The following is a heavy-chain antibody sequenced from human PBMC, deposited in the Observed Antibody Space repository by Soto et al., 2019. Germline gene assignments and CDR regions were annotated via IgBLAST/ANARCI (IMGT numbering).Heavy chain of an antibody. CDR2: IYYSGST. D-gene: IGHD3-10*01. J-gene: IGHJ3*02. CDR3: ARVWGGAFDI. V-gene: IGHV4-59*01. Sequence: QVQLQESGPGLVKPSETLSLTCTVSGGSISSYYWSWIRQPPGKGLEWIGYIYYSGSTNYNPSLXGXVXIXXDTSKNQFSLKLSSVTAADTAVYSCARVWGGAFDIWGQGTMVTVSS. CDR1: GGSISSYY.